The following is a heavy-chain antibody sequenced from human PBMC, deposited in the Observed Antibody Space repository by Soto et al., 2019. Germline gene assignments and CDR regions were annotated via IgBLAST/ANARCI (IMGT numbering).Heavy chain of an antibody. CDR1: GFTFSDYA. V-gene: IGHV3-30-3*01. CDR3: ARDVSGFEYFDF. D-gene: IGHD3-9*01. CDR2: ISFNGINT. Sequence: QVQLVESGGGVVQPGRSLRLSCAGSGFTFSDYAMHWVRQAPGRGPEWLALISFNGINTYYADSVKGRFTISRDNSKNTLFLQMNTLRAEDTAVYYCARDVSGFEYFDFWGQGTTVTVSS. J-gene: IGHJ4*03.